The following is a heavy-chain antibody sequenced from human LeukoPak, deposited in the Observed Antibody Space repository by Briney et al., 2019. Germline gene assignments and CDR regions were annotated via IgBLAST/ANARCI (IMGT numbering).Heavy chain of an antibody. Sequence: SETLSLTCAVYGGSFSDYSWTWIRQPPGKGLEWIGEINQSGGTNHNPSLMSRVIMSVDTSKNQVSLNLTSVTAADTAVYYCASKPVVPASQGHYFDPWGQGTLVTVSS. CDR2: INQSGGT. CDR3: ASKPVVPASQGHYFDP. J-gene: IGHJ5*02. D-gene: IGHD2-2*01. CDR1: GGSFSDYS. V-gene: IGHV4-34*01.